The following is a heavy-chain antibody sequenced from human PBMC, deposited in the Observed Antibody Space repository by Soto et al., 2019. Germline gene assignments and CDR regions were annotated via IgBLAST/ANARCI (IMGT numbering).Heavy chain of an antibody. CDR2: IASHDGST. CDR3: WRNDGDDSTNF. Sequence: QVQLIQSAPEVKRPGASVRVSCRASGYTFTSYGLNWVRRSPGQGLEWMGRIASHDGSTVSAQSFQGSLTLTRDTFTNTAYLELGSLTSDDTGLYFCWRNDGDDSTNFWGQGTLVTVSS. D-gene: IGHD3-22*01. CDR1: GYTFTSYG. J-gene: IGHJ4*02. V-gene: IGHV1-18*04.